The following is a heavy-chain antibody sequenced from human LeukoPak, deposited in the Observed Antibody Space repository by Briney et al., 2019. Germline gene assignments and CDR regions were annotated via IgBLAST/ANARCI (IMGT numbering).Heavy chain of an antibody. V-gene: IGHV3-7*03. J-gene: IGHJ6*03. Sequence: GGSPRLSCTASGFTFSNYWMMWVRQARGKGLEWVANIKEDGSEKYYADSVKGRFTISRDNSKNTLYLQMNSLTAKHTALYYCPKSRNFYYYFMEVSGRGTKVTISS. CDR1: GFTFSNYW. CDR3: PKSRNFYYYFMEV. CDR2: IKEDGSEK.